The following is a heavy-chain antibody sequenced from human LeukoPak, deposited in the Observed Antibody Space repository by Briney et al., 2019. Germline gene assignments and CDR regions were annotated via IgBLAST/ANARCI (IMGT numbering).Heavy chain of an antibody. CDR2: ISSSSSYI. Sequence: PGGSLRLSCAASGFTFSSYSMNWVRQAPGKGLEWVSSISSSSSYIYYADSVKGRFTISRDNAKNSLYLQMNSLRAEDTAVYYCARGVSAAVVVTATIWGQGTLVTVSS. J-gene: IGHJ4*02. V-gene: IGHV3-21*01. CDR3: ARGVSAAVVVTATI. CDR1: GFTFSSYS. D-gene: IGHD2-21*02.